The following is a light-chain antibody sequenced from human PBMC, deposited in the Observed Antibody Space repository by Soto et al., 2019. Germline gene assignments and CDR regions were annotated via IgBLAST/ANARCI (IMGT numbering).Light chain of an antibody. V-gene: IGKV1-9*01. CDR3: QQLSPYPYT. CDR2: DSS. CDR1: YDISSS. Sequence: DIQLTQSPSFLSASVEDRVTISCRASYDISSSLAWYQQEPGKPPKLLIYDSSTLQTGVPSRFTGSGSGRKFTLAISGLQFGDFATYFCQQLSPYPYTFGHGTKLEI. J-gene: IGKJ2*01.